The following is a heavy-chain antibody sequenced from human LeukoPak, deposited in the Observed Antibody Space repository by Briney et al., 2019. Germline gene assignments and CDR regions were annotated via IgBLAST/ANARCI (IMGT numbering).Heavy chain of an antibody. D-gene: IGHD1-7*01. V-gene: IGHV4-34*01. Sequence: SETLSLTCAVYGGSYSGYYWSWIRHPPGKGLEWVGEIHNSGSTKYKPSPKSRATILRYTSKNQISLKLTSVTAADTALYYCARGRPGTGNYYFDLWGRGTLVTVSS. J-gene: IGHJ2*01. CDR2: IHNSGST. CDR3: ARGRPGTGNYYFDL. CDR1: GGSYSGYY.